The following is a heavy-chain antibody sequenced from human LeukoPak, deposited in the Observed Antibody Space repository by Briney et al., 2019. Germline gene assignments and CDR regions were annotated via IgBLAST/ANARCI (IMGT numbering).Heavy chain of an antibody. CDR3: ARGLVVVPAAIRIGGFDY. V-gene: IGHV4-39*07. Sequence: SETLSLTCTVSGGSISSSSYYWGWIRQPPGKGLEWIGSIYYSGSTYYNPSLKSRVTISVDTSKNQFSLKLSSVTAADTAVYYCARGLVVVPAAIRIGGFDYWGQGTLVTVSS. CDR1: GGSISSSSYY. CDR2: IYYSGST. J-gene: IGHJ4*02. D-gene: IGHD2-2*01.